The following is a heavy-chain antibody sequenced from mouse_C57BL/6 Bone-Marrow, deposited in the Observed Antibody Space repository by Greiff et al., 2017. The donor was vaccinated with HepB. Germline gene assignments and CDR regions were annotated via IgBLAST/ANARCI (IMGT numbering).Heavy chain of an antibody. V-gene: IGHV1-59*01. Sequence: QVQLKQPGAELVRPGTSVKLSCKASGYTFTSYWMHWVKQRPGQGLEWIGVIDPSDSYTNYNQKFKGKATLTADTSSSTAYMQLSSLTSEDSAVYYCARYLYANYAMAYWGQGNSVTVSS. D-gene: IGHD2-3*01. CDR3: ARYLYANYAMAY. CDR2: IDPSDSYT. CDR1: GYTFTSYW. J-gene: IGHJ4*01.